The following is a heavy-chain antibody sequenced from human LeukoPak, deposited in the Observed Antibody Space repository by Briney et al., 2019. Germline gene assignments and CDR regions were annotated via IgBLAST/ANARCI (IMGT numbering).Heavy chain of an antibody. Sequence: GGSLRLSCAVSGFTFSNFWMSWVRQAPGRGLEWVANIHPEGNEKYHVESVKGRFTISRDNTKNLLFLQMNGLRVEDTAVYYCARGDDFSEDHWGQGTLVTVSS. CDR2: IHPEGNEK. CDR1: GFTFSNFW. D-gene: IGHD1-1*01. V-gene: IGHV3-7*04. CDR3: ARGDDFSEDH. J-gene: IGHJ4*02.